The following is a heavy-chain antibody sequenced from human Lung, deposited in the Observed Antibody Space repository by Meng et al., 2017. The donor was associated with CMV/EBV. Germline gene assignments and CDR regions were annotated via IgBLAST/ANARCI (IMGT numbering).Heavy chain of an antibody. CDR3: AKGARLAGAGPDY. V-gene: IGHV3-23*01. CDR1: GFDFTTYA. CDR2: LSGSGGAT. J-gene: IGHJ4*02. Sequence: GGSLRLSCAASGFDFTTYAMTSVRQAPGRGLEWVSSLSGSGGATYYAASVKGRFTVSRDNSKNTLCLQINSLRAEDTALYCCAKGARLAGAGPDYWGQGTLVTVSS. D-gene: IGHD6-13*01.